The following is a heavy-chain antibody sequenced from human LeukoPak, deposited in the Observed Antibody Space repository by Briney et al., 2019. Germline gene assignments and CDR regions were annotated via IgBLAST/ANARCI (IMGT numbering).Heavy chain of an antibody. Sequence: PSETLSLTCTVSGGSISSYYWSWIRQPAGKGLEWIGRIYTSGSTNYNPSLKSRVTMSVDTSKNQFSLKLSSVTAADTAVYYCARERDSYGYGYFDYWGQGTLVTVSS. J-gene: IGHJ4*02. CDR3: ARERDSYGYGYFDY. V-gene: IGHV4-4*07. CDR1: GGSISSYY. CDR2: IYTSGST. D-gene: IGHD5-18*01.